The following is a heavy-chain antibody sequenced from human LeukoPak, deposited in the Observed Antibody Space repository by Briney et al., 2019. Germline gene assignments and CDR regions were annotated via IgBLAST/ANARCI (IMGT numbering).Heavy chain of an antibody. Sequence: SETLSLTCTVSGGSISSYYWSWIRQPPGKGLEWNGYIYYSGSTNYNPSLKSRVTISVDTSKNQFSLKLSSVTAADTAVYYCARHVLEGSQGIDFWGLGTVVSVSS. V-gene: IGHV4-59*08. J-gene: IGHJ4*02. CDR3: ARHVLEGSQGIDF. CDR2: IYYSGST. CDR1: GGSISSYY. D-gene: IGHD2-15*01.